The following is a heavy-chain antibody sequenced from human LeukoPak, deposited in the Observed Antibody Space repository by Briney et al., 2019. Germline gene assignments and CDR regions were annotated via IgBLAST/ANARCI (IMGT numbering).Heavy chain of an antibody. D-gene: IGHD5-18*01. V-gene: IGHV1-8*01. CDR2: MNPNSGNT. Sequence: GASVKVSRKASGYTFTSYDINWVRQATGQGLEWMGWMNPNSGNTGYAQKFQGRVTMTRNTSISTAYMELSSLRSEDTAVYYCARSGGYSYGWLGYYYMDVWGKGTTVTVSS. CDR3: ARSGGYSYGWLGYYYMDV. CDR1: GYTFTSYD. J-gene: IGHJ6*03.